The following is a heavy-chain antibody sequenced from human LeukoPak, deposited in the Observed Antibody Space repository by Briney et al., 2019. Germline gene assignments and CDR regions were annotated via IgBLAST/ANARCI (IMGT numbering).Heavy chain of an antibody. CDR3: VKPPYTGSDSFDY. CDR2: SRNKANSYTT. CDR1: GFTVSSNY. Sequence: GGSLRLSCAASGFTVSSNYIDWVRQAPGKGLEWVGRSRNKANSYTTHYAASVKGRFTISRDDSKNSLYLQMNSMKTEDTAVYYCVKPPYTGSDSFDYWGQGTLVTVSS. J-gene: IGHJ4*02. D-gene: IGHD1-26*01. V-gene: IGHV3-72*01.